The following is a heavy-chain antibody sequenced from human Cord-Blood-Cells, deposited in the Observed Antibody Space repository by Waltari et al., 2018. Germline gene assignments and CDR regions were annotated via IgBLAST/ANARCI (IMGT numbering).Heavy chain of an antibody. CDR3: ARPAPRTYTAMVTIYWYFDL. V-gene: IGHV4-34*01. D-gene: IGHD5-18*01. J-gene: IGHJ2*01. Sequence: QVQLQQWGAGLLKPSETLSLTCAVYGGSFSGYYWSWIRQPPGKGLEWIGEINHSGSSNSNPPLRSRFTLSVDTSKNQFSLRLSSVTAADTAVYYCARPAPRTYTAMVTIYWYFDLWGRGTLVTVSS. CDR1: GGSFSGYY. CDR2: INHSGSS.